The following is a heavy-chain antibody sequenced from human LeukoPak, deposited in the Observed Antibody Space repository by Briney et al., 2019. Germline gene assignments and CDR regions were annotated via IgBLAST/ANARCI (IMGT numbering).Heavy chain of an antibody. CDR3: AKGTGMDV. CDR1: GFTFSSYG. J-gene: IGHJ6*04. CDR2: ISYDGNNE. Sequence: GGSLRLSCAGSGFTFSSYGTHWVRQAPGKGLEWVAVISYDGNNEYYADSVKGRFTISRDNSKNTLYLQMNSLRAEDTAVYYCAKGTGMDVWGKGTTVTVSS. V-gene: IGHV3-30*18.